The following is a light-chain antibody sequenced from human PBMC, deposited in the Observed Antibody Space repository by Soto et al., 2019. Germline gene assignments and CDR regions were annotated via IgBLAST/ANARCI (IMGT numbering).Light chain of an antibody. CDR3: QQDGSSHTWT. V-gene: IGKV3-20*01. J-gene: IGKJ1*01. CDR2: GAS. CDR1: QSVSSSY. Sequence: EIVLTQSPGTLSLSPGERATLSCRASQSVSSSYLAWYQQKPGQAPRLLIYGASSRATGIPDRFSGSGSGTDFTLTISRLEPEDFAVYYCQQDGSSHTWTFGQGTKVDIK.